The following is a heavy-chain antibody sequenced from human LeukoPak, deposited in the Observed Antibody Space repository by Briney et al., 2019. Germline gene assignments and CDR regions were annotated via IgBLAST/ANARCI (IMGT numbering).Heavy chain of an antibody. CDR3: AKKSPYGGADY. Sequence: PGESLRLSCAASGVTFSSSAMSWVRQAPGKGQEWVSAISGNGASTYYADSVKGRFTISRDNSKNTLYLQINSLRAEDTAVYYCAKKSPYGGADYWGQGTLITVSS. CDR1: GVTFSSSA. D-gene: IGHD4/OR15-4a*01. J-gene: IGHJ4*02. V-gene: IGHV3-23*01. CDR2: ISGNGAST.